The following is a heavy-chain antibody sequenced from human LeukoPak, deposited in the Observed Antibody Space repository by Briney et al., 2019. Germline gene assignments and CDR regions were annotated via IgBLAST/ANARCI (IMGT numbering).Heavy chain of an antibody. CDR1: GFPFSSYW. V-gene: IGHV3-7*05. CDR3: ARGQMAGY. J-gene: IGHJ4*02. CDR2: IKPDGSEK. Sequence: GRSLRLSCAASGFPFSSYWMSWVRQAPGKGLEWVANIKPDGSEKSYVDSVKGRFTISRDNAKNSLYLQMNSLRAEDTAVYYCARGQMAGYWGQGTLVTVSS. D-gene: IGHD5-24*01.